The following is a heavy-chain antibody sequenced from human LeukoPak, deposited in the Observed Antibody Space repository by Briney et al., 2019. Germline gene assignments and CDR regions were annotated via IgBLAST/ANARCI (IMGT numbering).Heavy chain of an antibody. CDR3: TTWGSYRYTVVSDY. D-gene: IGHD3-16*02. V-gene: IGHV3-49*04. CDR2: IRSKAYGGTT. Sequence: SGFTFGDYAMSWVRQAPGKGLEWVGFIRSKAYGGTTEYAASVKGRFTISRDDSKSIAYLQMNSLKTEDTAVYYCTTWGSYRYTVVSDYWGQGTLVTVSS. J-gene: IGHJ4*02. CDR1: GFTFGDYA.